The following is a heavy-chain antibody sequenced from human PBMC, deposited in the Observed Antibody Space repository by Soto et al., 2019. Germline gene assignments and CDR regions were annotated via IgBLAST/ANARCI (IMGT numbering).Heavy chain of an antibody. D-gene: IGHD6-19*01. Sequence: SETLSLTCTVSGGSISSSSYYWGWIRQPPGKGLEWIGSIYYSGSTYYNPSLKSRVTISVDTSKNQFSLKLSSVTAADTAVYYCARLWGYFEWLAPLQHWGQGTLVTVSS. CDR1: GGSISSSSYY. J-gene: IGHJ1*01. CDR3: ARLWGYFEWLAPLQH. CDR2: IYYSGST. V-gene: IGHV4-39*01.